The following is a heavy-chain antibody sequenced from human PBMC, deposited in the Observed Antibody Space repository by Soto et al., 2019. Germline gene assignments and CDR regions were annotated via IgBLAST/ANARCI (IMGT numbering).Heavy chain of an antibody. J-gene: IGHJ6*02. Sequence: QVQLVQSGAEVKKPGSSVKVSCKASGGTFSSYAISWVRQAPGQGLEWMGGIIPIFGTANYAQKFQGRVTITADESTSTAYMELSRLRSEDTAVYYCARGTPYITMVRRRTNYGMDVWGQGTTVTVSS. CDR1: GGTFSSYA. D-gene: IGHD3-10*01. CDR3: ARGTPYITMVRRRTNYGMDV. CDR2: IIPIFGTA. V-gene: IGHV1-69*01.